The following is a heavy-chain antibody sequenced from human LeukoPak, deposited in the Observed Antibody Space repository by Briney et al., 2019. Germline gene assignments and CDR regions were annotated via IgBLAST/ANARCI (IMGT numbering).Heavy chain of an antibody. D-gene: IGHD3-10*01. CDR3: ARDSGIMVRGVIITQPELNY. Sequence: DSVKGRFAISRDNSKNTLYLQMNSLRAEDTAVYYCARDSGIMVRGVIITQPELNYWGQGILVTVSS. V-gene: IGHV3-30*09. J-gene: IGHJ4*02.